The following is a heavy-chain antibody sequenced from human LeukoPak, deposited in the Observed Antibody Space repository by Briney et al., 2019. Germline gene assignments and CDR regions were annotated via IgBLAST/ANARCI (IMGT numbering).Heavy chain of an antibody. CDR1: GGSISSYY. CDR3: ARTISAQLDAFDI. J-gene: IGHJ3*02. D-gene: IGHD2-2*01. Sequence: SETLSLTCTVSGGSISSYYWSWIRQPPGKGLKWIGNIYYSGYTTYSPSLRSRVTISVDTSKNQFSLKLSSVTAADTAVYYCARTISAQLDAFDIWGQGTMVTVSS. V-gene: IGHV4-59*08. CDR2: IYYSGYT.